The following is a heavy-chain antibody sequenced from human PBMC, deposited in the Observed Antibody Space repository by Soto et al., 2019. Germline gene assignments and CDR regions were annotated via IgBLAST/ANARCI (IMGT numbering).Heavy chain of an antibody. CDR2: INHSGST. V-gene: IGHV4-34*01. D-gene: IGHD4-17*01. CDR1: GGSFSGYY. J-gene: IGHJ4*02. Sequence: SETLSLTCAVYGGSFSGYYWSWIRQPPGKGLEWIGEINHSGSTNYNPSLKSRVTISVDTSKNQFSLKLSSVTAAETAVYYCARGTTVVTPSPFWLQNPFDYWGQGTLVTVSS. CDR3: ARGTTVVTPSPFWLQNPFDY.